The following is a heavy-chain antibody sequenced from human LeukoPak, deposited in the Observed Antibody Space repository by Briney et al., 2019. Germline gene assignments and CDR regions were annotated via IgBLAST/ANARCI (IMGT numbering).Heavy chain of an antibody. J-gene: IGHJ6*02. V-gene: IGHV3-7*01. D-gene: IGHD6-19*01. CDR3: ARAYSSGWYFYYYYGMDV. Sequence: GGSLRLSCAASGFTFSSYWMSWVRQAPGKGLEWVANIKQDGSEKYYVDSVKGRFTISRDNAKNSLYLQMNSLRAEDTAVYYCARAYSSGWYFYYYYGMDVWGQGTTVTVSS. CDR1: GFTFSSYW. CDR2: IKQDGSEK.